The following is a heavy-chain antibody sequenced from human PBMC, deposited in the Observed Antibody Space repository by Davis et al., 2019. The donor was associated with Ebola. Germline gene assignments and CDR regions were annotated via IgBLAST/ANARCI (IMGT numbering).Heavy chain of an antibody. CDR2: ISATGLAT. CDR3: AKDTSNIWFDI. D-gene: IGHD1-26*01. Sequence: GESLKISCAASGFTFSSFAMNWVRQTPGGRLEWVSGISATGLATFYADSVKGRFTISRDNSKNTLYLQMNGLRVDDTAIYYCAKDTSNIWFDIWGQGTMVTVSS. J-gene: IGHJ3*02. CDR1: GFTFSSFA. V-gene: IGHV3-23*01.